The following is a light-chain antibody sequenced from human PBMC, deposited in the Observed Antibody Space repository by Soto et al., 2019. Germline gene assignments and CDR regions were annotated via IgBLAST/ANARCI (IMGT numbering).Light chain of an antibody. CDR1: QSISSW. CDR2: DAS. J-gene: IGKJ4*01. Sequence: DIQMTQSPSTLSASVGDRVTITCRASQSISSWLAWYQQKPGKAPKLLIYDASSLESGVPSRFSGSGSGTEFTLTISSLQPDDCATYYCQQYNSYVTFGGGTKVEIK. V-gene: IGKV1-5*01. CDR3: QQYNSYVT.